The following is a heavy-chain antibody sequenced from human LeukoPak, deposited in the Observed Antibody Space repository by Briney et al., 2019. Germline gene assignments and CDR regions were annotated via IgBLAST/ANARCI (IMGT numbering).Heavy chain of an antibody. CDR2: VSGNGGGT. CDR3: AVLVTSATVY. J-gene: IGHJ4*02. V-gene: IGHV3-23*01. D-gene: IGHD2-8*02. CDR1: GFTFSSYA. Sequence: PGGSLRFSCAASGFTFSSYAMSWVRQAPGKGLGWVSAVSGNGGGTYYANSVRARFTISRDNSKNTLYLQMNSLRAEDTAVYYCAVLVTSATVYWGQGALVTVSS.